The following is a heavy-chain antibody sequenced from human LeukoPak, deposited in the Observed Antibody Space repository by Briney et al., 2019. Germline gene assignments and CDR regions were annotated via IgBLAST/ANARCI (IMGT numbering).Heavy chain of an antibody. CDR3: ARVLRKGPYGDGGYFYFFMDV. CDR1: GFIFSDFS. V-gene: IGHV3-7*01. J-gene: IGHJ6*03. CDR2: MSEDGNEI. D-gene: IGHD4-17*01. Sequence: GGSLRLSCTVSGFIFSDFSMSWVRQAPGKGLEWVAKMSEDGNEIFYVDSVKGRFTISRDNTKKSLYLQLNSLRPEDSAVYYCARVLRKGPYGDGGYFYFFMDVWGKGTTVTVSS.